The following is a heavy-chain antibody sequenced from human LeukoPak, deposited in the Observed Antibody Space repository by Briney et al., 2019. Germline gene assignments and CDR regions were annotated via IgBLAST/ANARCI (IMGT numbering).Heavy chain of an antibody. Sequence: GASVKVSCRVSGYTLTELSMHWVRQAPGKGLEWMGGFDPDTVETIYAQKFQGRVTMTEDTSTDTAYMDLSSLRSDDTAVYYCATVRYYDSPGDSDYFDFWGQGTLVTVSS. J-gene: IGHJ4*02. CDR1: GYTLTELS. V-gene: IGHV1-24*01. CDR2: FDPDTVET. CDR3: ATVRYYDSPGDSDYFDF. D-gene: IGHD3-22*01.